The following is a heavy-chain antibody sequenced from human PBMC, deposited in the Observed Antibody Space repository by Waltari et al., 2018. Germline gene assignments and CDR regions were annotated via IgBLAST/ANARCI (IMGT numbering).Heavy chain of an antibody. J-gene: IGHJ4*02. CDR2: IYYSGST. Sequence: QVQLQESGPGLVKPSETLSLTCTVSGGSISSHYWSWIRQPPGKGLEWIGYIYYSGSTNYNPSLKSRVTISVDTSKNQFSLKLSSVTAADTAVYYCARVGTYYYDSSGYYYYFDYWGQGTLVTVSS. D-gene: IGHD3-22*01. V-gene: IGHV4-59*11. CDR3: ARVGTYYYDSSGYYYYFDY. CDR1: GGSISSHY.